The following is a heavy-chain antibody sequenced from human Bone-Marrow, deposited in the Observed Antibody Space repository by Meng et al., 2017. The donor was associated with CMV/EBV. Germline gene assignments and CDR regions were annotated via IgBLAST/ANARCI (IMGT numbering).Heavy chain of an antibody. CDR2: INPNSGGT. CDR1: GYSFTGYY. Sequence: ASVKVSCKASGYSFTGYYMHWVRQAPGQGLEWMGWINPNSGGTDYAQKFQGRVTMTRDTSISTVYMELSRLRSDDTAVYYCARDLRPGTTIFGVRSVHYGMDVWGQGTTVTVSS. V-gene: IGHV1-2*02. J-gene: IGHJ6*02. D-gene: IGHD3-3*01. CDR3: ARDLRPGTTIFGVRSVHYGMDV.